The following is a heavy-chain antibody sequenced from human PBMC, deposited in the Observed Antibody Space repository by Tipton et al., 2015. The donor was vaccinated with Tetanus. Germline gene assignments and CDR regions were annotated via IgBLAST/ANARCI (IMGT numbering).Heavy chain of an antibody. V-gene: IGHV1-2*02. Sequence: QLVQSGAELKKPGASVKVSCTASGYTFTGYYMYWVRQAPGQGLEWVGWIDPNSGDTIYAQNFQGRVTMTRDTSISTVYMELSRLRSDDTAVYYCARDQARGARGWNYFDYWGQGTLVTVSS. D-gene: IGHD1-26*01. CDR2: IDPNSGDT. J-gene: IGHJ4*02. CDR3: ARDQARGARGWNYFDY. CDR1: GYTFTGYY.